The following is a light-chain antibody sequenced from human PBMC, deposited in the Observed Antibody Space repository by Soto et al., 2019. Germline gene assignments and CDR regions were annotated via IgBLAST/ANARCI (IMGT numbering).Light chain of an antibody. CDR2: GAS. V-gene: IGKV3-15*01. CDR3: QQYNNWPLT. CDR1: QSVSSN. Sequence: EIVMTQSPATLSVSPGERATLSCRASQSVSSNLAWYQQKLGQAPRLLIYGASTGATGIPARFSGSGSGTEFTLTISSLQSEDFAVYYCQQYNNWPLTFGGGTKVEIK. J-gene: IGKJ4*01.